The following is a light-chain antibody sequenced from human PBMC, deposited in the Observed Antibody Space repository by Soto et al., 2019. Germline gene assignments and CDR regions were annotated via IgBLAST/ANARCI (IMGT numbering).Light chain of an antibody. CDR1: QSVSSSY. CDR2: GAS. J-gene: IGKJ2*01. Sequence: EIVLTQSPGTLSLFPGERATLSCRASQSVSSSYLAWYQQKPGQAPRLLIYGASSRATGIPDRFSGSGSGTDFTLTISRLEPEDFAVYYCQQYRTSPPYTFGQGTKLEIK. CDR3: QQYRTSPPYT. V-gene: IGKV3-20*01.